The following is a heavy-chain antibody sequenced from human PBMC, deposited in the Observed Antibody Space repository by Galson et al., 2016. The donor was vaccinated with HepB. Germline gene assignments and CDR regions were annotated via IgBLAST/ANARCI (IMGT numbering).Heavy chain of an antibody. CDR3: ARYLDPMFDY. Sequence: PALVTPTQTLTLTCTFSGFSLTTTGVGVGWIRQPPGKALEWLALIYWDDDKRYSPSLKSRLTITKHTSKNQVVLTLTDIDPVDTGTYFCARYLDPMFDYWGQGILLTVSS. CDR1: GFSLTTTGVG. D-gene: IGHD1-26*01. V-gene: IGHV2-5*02. J-gene: IGHJ4*02. CDR2: IYWDDDK.